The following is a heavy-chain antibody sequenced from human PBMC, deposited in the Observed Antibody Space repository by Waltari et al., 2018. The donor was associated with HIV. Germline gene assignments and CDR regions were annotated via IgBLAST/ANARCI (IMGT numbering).Heavy chain of an antibody. V-gene: IGHV1-46*01. Sequence: QVQLVQSGAEVKKPGASVKVSCKASGYTFTSYYMHWVRQALGQGLEWMGIINPSGGSITYAQKFQGRVTMTRDTSTRTVYMEVSSLRSEDTAVYYCARGSHCSSTSCYPHYYYGMDVWGQGTTVTVS. J-gene: IGHJ6*02. CDR2: INPSGGSI. D-gene: IGHD2-2*01. CDR3: ARGSHCSSTSCYPHYYYGMDV. CDR1: GYTFTSYY.